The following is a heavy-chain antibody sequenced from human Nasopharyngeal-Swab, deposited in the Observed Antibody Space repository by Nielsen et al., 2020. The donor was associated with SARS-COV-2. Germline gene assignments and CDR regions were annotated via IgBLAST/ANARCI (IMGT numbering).Heavy chain of an antibody. CDR2: ISYDGSNK. CDR3: AKDHYGSGSPIDY. D-gene: IGHD3-10*01. J-gene: IGHJ4*02. V-gene: IGHV3-30*18. CDR1: GFTFSSYR. Sequence: GESLKISCAASGFTFSSYRMHWVRQAPGKGLEWVAVISYDGSNKYYADSVKGRFTISRDNSKNTLYLQMNSLRAEDTAVYYCAKDHYGSGSPIDYWGQGTLVTVSS.